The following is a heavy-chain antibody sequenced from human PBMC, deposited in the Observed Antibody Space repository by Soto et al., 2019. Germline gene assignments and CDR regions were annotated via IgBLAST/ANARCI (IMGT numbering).Heavy chain of an antibody. Sequence: ASVKVSCKASGYTFTSYDINWVRQATGQGLEWIGWINPNTGYTDYAQKFQDRVTMTGNTSITTAYMELSSLRSEDTAVYYCVRGRVMITFGVVIVIDYWG. CDR1: GYTFTSYD. D-gene: IGHD3-16*02. CDR3: VRGRVMITFGVVIVIDY. CDR2: INPNTGYT. V-gene: IGHV1-8*01. J-gene: IGHJ4*01.